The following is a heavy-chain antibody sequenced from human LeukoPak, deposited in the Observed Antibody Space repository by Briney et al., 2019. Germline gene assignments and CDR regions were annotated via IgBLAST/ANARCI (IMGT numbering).Heavy chain of an antibody. CDR3: ARDRDSSGWYEGFDY. Sequence: GGSLRLSCAASGFTFSSYWMSWVRQAPGKGLEWVANIKQDGSEEYYVDSVKGRFTISRDNAKNSLYLQMNSLRADDTAVYYCARDRDSSGWYEGFDYWGQGTLVTVSS. V-gene: IGHV3-7*01. CDR2: IKQDGSEE. J-gene: IGHJ4*02. D-gene: IGHD6-19*01. CDR1: GFTFSSYW.